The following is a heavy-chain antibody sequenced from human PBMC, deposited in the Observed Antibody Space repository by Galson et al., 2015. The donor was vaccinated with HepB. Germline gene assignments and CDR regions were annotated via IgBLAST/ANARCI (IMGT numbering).Heavy chain of an antibody. CDR3: TTGDSTGNPRCYYFYYGMDV. CDR2: IRSKAYPGTT. D-gene: IGHD3-22*01. Sequence: SLRLSCAASGFTFGDYVVGWFRQAPGKGLEWVGFIRSKAYPGTTEYAASVKGRFTISRDDSKNTLFLQMNSLKTEDTAVYYCTTGDSTGNPRCYYFYYGMDVWGQGTTVTVSS. J-gene: IGHJ6*02. CDR1: GFTFGDYV. V-gene: IGHV3-49*03.